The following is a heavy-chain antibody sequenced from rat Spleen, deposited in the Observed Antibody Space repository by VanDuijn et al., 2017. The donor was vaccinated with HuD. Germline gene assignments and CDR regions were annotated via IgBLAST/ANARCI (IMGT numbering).Heavy chain of an antibody. V-gene: IGHV5-31*01. CDR2: ITNTGGSI. CDR3: TRPYLDYPGPHYFDY. J-gene: IGHJ2*01. Sequence: EVQLVESGGGQVQPGRSLKLSCGASGFPFNNYWMTWIRQAPGKGMEWVSSITNTGGSIYYPDSVKGRFTISRDNAKSTLYLQMNSLRSEDTATYYCTRPYLDYPGPHYFDYWGQGVMVTVSS. CDR1: GFPFNNYW. D-gene: IGHD1-4*01.